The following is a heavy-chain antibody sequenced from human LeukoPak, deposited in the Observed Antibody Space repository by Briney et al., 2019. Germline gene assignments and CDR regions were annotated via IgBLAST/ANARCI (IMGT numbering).Heavy chain of an antibody. CDR3: ARVVVFGVVIIRYYFDY. Sequence: ASVKVSCKASGYTFTSYGISWVRQAPGQGLEWMGWISAYNGNTNYAQKLQGRVTMTTDTSTSTAYVELRSLRSDDTAVYYCARVVVFGVVIIRYYFDYWGQGTLVTVSS. CDR2: ISAYNGNT. D-gene: IGHD3-3*01. V-gene: IGHV1-18*01. CDR1: GYTFTSYG. J-gene: IGHJ4*02.